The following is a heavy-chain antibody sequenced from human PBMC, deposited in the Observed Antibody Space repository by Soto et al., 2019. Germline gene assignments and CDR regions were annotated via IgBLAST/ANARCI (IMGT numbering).Heavy chain of an antibody. CDR2: ISAYNGNT. J-gene: IGHJ5*02. Sequence: ASVKVSCKASGYTFTSYGISWVRQAPGQGLEWMGWISAYNGNTNYARKLQGRVTMTTDTSTSTAYMELRSLRSDDTAVYYCARIGYCSGGSCSDWFDPWGQGTLVTVSS. CDR1: GYTFTSYG. CDR3: ARIGYCSGGSCSDWFDP. D-gene: IGHD2-15*01. V-gene: IGHV1-18*04.